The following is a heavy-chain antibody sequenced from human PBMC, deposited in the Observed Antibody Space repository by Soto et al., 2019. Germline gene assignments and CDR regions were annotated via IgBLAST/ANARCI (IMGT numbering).Heavy chain of an antibody. V-gene: IGHV3-33*01. Sequence: QVQLVESGGGVVQPGRSLRLSCAASGFTFSSYGMHWVRQAPGKGLEWVALVGYDGGNKYYADSVKGRFTISRDNSKNTLYLQMNSLRDEDTAVYYCVRAAGYSRNDYFYYYGMGVWGQGTTVTVSS. J-gene: IGHJ6*02. CDR1: GFTFSSYG. D-gene: IGHD5-12*01. CDR2: VGYDGGNK. CDR3: VRAAGYSRNDYFYYYGMGV.